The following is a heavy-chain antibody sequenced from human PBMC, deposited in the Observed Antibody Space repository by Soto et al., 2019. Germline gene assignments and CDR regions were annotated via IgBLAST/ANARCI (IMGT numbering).Heavy chain of an antibody. CDR2: ISSSGTAI. CDR1: GFTFSDSY. D-gene: IGHD3-3*01. J-gene: IGHJ6*03. V-gene: IGHV3-11*01. Sequence: PGGSLRLSCAASGFTFSDSYMTWIRQAPGKGLEWVSYISSSGTAIYYAASVKGRFTISRDNAKHSLYLQMNGLRAEDTAVYYCAREGVGSGAYYYMDVWGKGTTVTVSS. CDR3: AREGVGSGAYYYMDV.